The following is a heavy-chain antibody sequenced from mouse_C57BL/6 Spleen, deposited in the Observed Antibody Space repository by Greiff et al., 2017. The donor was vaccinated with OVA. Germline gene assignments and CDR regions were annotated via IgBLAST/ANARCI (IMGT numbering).Heavy chain of an antibody. Sequence: VQLVESGAELARPGASVKLSCKASGYTFTSYGISWVKQSTGQGLEWIGEIYPRSGNTYYNEKFKGKATLTADKSSSTAYMELRSLTSEDSAVYFCAGLRRDYYAMDYWGQGTSVTVSS. CDR3: AGLRRDYYAMDY. D-gene: IGHD2-4*01. CDR2: IYPRSGNT. CDR1: GYTFTSYG. J-gene: IGHJ4*01. V-gene: IGHV1-81*01.